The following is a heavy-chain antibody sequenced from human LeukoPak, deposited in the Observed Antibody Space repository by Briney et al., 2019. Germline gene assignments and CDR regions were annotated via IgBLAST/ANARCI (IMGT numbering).Heavy chain of an antibody. CDR1: GGSISSSSYY. CDR3: ARMDDSSGYYDGAFDI. CDR2: IYYSGST. V-gene: IGHV4-39*07. D-gene: IGHD3-22*01. Sequence: PSETLSLTCTVSGGSISSSSYYWGWIRQPPGKGLEWIGSIYYSGSTYYNPSLKSRVTISVDTSKNQFSLKLSSVTAADTAVYYCARMDDSSGYYDGAFDIWGQGTMVTVSS. J-gene: IGHJ3*02.